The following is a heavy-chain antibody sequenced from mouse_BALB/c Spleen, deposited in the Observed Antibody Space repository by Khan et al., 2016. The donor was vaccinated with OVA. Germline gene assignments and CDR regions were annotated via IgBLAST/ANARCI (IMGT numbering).Heavy chain of an antibody. D-gene: IGHD1-3*01. CDR1: GFSLSNYG. CDR2: IWAVGST. V-gene: IGHV2-9*02. CDR3: ARAFYNGAWFAY. J-gene: IGHJ3*01. Sequence: QVQLKESGPGLVAPSQTLSITCTVSGFSLSNYGIHWVRQSPGKGLEWLGVIWAVGSTNHNSALMSRLSIRKDNSNSQVSLKMNGLQTDDTAMYYCARAFYNGAWFAYWGQGTLVTVSA.